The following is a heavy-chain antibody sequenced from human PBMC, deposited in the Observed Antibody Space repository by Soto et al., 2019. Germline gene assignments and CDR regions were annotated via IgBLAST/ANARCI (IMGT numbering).Heavy chain of an antibody. CDR3: ARRLYYDSSGFEGGGMDV. Sequence: SGTLSLTCTVTGSSINSSSFYWDWIPQPPGKGLEWIGSIYYSGSTYYNPSLKSRVTISVDTSKNQFSLKLSSVTAADTAVYYCARRLYYDSSGFEGGGMDVWGQGTTVT. CDR1: GSSINSSSFY. D-gene: IGHD3-22*01. V-gene: IGHV4-39*01. CDR2: IYYSGST. J-gene: IGHJ6*02.